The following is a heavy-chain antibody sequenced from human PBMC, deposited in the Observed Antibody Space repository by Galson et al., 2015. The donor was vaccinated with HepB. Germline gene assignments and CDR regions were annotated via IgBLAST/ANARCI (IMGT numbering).Heavy chain of an antibody. CDR3: ARDTAPYSNSRHLDY. D-gene: IGHD1-26*01. J-gene: IGHJ4*02. V-gene: IGHV3-11*06. CDR1: GFTFSDHY. CDR2: ISTFSTYT. Sequence: SLRLSCAASGFTFSDHYMTWIRQAPGKGLEWVSYISTFSTYTNYTDSVKGRFSISRDNAKNSLYLQMNSLRVEDTAIYYCARDTAPYSNSRHLDYWGQGTLATVSS.